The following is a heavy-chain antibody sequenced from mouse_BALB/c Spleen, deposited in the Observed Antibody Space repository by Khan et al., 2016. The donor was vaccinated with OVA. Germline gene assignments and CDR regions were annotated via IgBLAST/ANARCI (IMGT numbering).Heavy chain of an antibody. Sequence: QMQLVQSGPELKRPGETVKMSCKASGYTFTNFGMHWVKQAPGKGLKWMGWINPYTGEPTYAHDFKERFAFSLETSANTAYLQINNLKSEDSAIYFCARGGNCDKALYALDYWGQGTSVTVSS. J-gene: IGHJ4*01. CDR1: GYTFTNFG. CDR2: INPYTGEP. V-gene: IGHV9-3-1*01. CDR3: ARGGNCDKALYALDY. D-gene: IGHD4-1*01.